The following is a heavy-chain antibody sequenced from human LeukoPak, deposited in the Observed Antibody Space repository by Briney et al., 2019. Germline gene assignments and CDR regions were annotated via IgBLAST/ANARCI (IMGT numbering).Heavy chain of an antibody. D-gene: IGHD3-10*01. Sequence: ASVKVSCKASGYTFTGYYMHWVRQAPGQGLEWMGWINPNSGGTNYAQKFQGRVTMTRDTSISTAYMELRSLRSDDTAVYYCARDDGWLGDLRGATLGADYWGQGTLVTVSS. CDR3: ARDDGWLGDLRGATLGADY. CDR2: INPNSGGT. V-gene: IGHV1-2*02. CDR1: GYTFTGYY. J-gene: IGHJ4*02.